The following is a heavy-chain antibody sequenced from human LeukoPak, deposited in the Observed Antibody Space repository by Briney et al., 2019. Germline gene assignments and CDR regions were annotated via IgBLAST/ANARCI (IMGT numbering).Heavy chain of an antibody. J-gene: IGHJ5*02. CDR3: ARECSGSSCYPNWFDP. V-gene: IGHV1-18*01. CDR2: ISAYNGNT. D-gene: IGHD2-15*01. CDR1: GYTFTSYG. Sequence: ASVKVSCKASGYTFTSYGISWVRQAPGQGLEWMGWISAYNGNTNYAQKLQGRVTMTTDTSTSTAYMELRSLRSDDTAVYYCARECSGSSCYPNWFDPWGQGTLVTVSS.